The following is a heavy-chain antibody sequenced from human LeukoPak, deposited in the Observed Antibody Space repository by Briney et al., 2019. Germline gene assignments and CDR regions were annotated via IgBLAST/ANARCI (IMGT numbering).Heavy chain of an antibody. J-gene: IGHJ5*02. CDR3: ARHSFSSSWYGTFDT. V-gene: IGHV4-59*08. Sequence: SETLSLTCTVSAGSMSGHYWSWIRQPPGKGLEWVGYIYYSGSTIYNPSLKSRVTISVDTSKKQFSLKLSSVTAAGTAVYYCARHSFSSSWYGTFDTWGQGSLVTVSS. D-gene: IGHD6-13*01. CDR1: AGSMSGHY. CDR2: IYYSGST.